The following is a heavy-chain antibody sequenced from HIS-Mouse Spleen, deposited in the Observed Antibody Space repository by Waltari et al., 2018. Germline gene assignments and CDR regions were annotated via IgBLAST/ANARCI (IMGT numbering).Heavy chain of an antibody. Sequence: QLQLQESGPGLVKPSETLSLTCTVSGGSLSSSSYYWGWIRQPPGKGLAGIGSIYYSGSTYYNPSLKSRVTISVDTSKNQFSLKLSSVTAADTAVYYCAREIPYSSSWYDWYFDLWGRGTLVTVSS. CDR1: GGSLSSSSYY. D-gene: IGHD6-13*01. CDR2: IYYSGST. CDR3: AREIPYSSSWYDWYFDL. V-gene: IGHV4-39*07. J-gene: IGHJ2*01.